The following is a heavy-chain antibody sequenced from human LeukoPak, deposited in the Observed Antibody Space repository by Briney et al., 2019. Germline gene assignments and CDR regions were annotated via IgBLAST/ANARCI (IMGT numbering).Heavy chain of an antibody. V-gene: IGHV1-69*13. CDR2: IIPFSGKT. Sequence: ASVKVSCKASGDTVRDYGISWVRQAPGQGLVWTGGIIPFSGKTNYAQRFQGRLTITADESTRTVYMELNSLTSEDTAVYYCARDRFYSDNGYFYESAFWGQGTLVTVSS. CDR3: ARDRFYSDNGYFYESAF. D-gene: IGHD3-22*01. J-gene: IGHJ4*02. CDR1: GDTVRDYG.